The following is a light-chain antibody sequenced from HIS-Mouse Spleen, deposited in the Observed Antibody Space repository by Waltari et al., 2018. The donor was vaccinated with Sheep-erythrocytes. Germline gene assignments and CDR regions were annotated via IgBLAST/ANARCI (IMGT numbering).Light chain of an antibody. CDR1: SSNIGSNY. CDR3: AAWDDSLSGNWV. J-gene: IGLJ3*02. Sequence: QSVLTQPPSASGTPGQRVTISCSGSSSNIGSNYVYWYQQLPGTAPKLLIYRNNPRPPGVPDRVPGSKSGTSASLAISGLRSEDEADYYCAAWDDSLSGNWVFGGGTKLTVL. V-gene: IGLV1-47*01. CDR2: RNN.